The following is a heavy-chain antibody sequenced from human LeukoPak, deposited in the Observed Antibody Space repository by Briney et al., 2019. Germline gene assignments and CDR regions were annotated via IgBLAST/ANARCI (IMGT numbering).Heavy chain of an antibody. D-gene: IGHD2-15*01. V-gene: IGHV4-39*07. J-gene: IGHJ3*02. CDR3: ARDARYCSGGSCYAQDAFDI. CDR2: IYYSGNT. CDR1: GGSISSSSYY. Sequence: SETLSLTCTVSGGSISSSSYYWGWIRQPPGKGLEWIGSIYYSGNTYYNPSLKSRVTISVDRSKNQFSLKLSSVTAADTAVYYCARDARYCSGGSCYAQDAFDIWGQGTMVTVSS.